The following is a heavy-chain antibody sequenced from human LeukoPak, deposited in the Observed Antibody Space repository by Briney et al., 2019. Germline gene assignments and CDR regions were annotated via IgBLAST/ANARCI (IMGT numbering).Heavy chain of an antibody. J-gene: IGHJ6*02. CDR2: IIPIFGTA. Sequence: SVKVSCKASGGTFSSYAISWVRQAPGQGLEWMGGIIPIFGTANYAQKFQGRVTITADESTSTAYMELSSLRSEDTAVYYCARPYYCDSSGYYPTSQYYYYYGMDVWGQGTTVTVSS. V-gene: IGHV1-69*13. D-gene: IGHD3-22*01. CDR3: ARPYYCDSSGYYPTSQYYYYYGMDV. CDR1: GGTFSSYA.